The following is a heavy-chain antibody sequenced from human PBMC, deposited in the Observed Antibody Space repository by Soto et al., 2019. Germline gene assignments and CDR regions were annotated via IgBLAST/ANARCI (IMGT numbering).Heavy chain of an antibody. CDR2: IYWDDDK. Sequence: QITLRESGPTLVKPTQTLTLTCAVSGSSLSTSGVGVGWIRQPPGKALEWLALIYWDDDKRYSTSLTNRLTITKDTSKNQVGLTMINIDPVDTATYYCAHIRVVTYYGSGWFDPGRQGTLVTVSS. CDR1: GSSLSTSGVG. D-gene: IGHD3-10*01. J-gene: IGHJ5*02. CDR3: AHIRVVTYYGSGWFDP. V-gene: IGHV2-5*02.